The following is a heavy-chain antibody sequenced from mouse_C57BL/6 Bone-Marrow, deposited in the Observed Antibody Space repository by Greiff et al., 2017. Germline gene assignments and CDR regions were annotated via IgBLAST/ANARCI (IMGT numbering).Heavy chain of an antibody. CDR1: GYTFTSYW. J-gene: IGHJ1*03. Sequence: VQLQQPGAELVKPGASVKLSCKASGYTFTSYWITWVKQRPGQGLEWIGDIYPGSGSTTYNEKFKSKATLTVDTSSRTAYMQLSSLTSEDSAVYYCARPYYSNYWYFDVWGTGTTVTVSS. D-gene: IGHD2-5*01. CDR2: IYPGSGST. CDR3: ARPYYSNYWYFDV. V-gene: IGHV1-55*01.